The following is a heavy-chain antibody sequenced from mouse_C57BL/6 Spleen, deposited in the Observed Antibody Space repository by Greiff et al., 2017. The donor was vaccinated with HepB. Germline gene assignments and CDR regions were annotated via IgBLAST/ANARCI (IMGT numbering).Heavy chain of an antibody. CDR1: GYTFTDYN. V-gene: IGHV1-22*01. D-gene: IGHD1-1*01. Sequence: EVQLQQSGPELVKPGASVKMSCKASGYTFTDYNMHWVKQSHGKSLEWIGYINPNNGGTSYNQKFQGKATLTVNKSSSTAYMEIRSLTSEDSAVYYCARERYGRSYVPFAYWGQGTLVTVSA. CDR3: ARERYGRSYVPFAY. J-gene: IGHJ3*01. CDR2: INPNNGGT.